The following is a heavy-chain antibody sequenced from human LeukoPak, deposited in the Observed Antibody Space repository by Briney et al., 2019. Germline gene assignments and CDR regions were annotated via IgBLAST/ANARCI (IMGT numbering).Heavy chain of an antibody. J-gene: IGHJ6*02. CDR2: IYTSGST. D-gene: IGHD3-22*01. CDR3: ARASASSGRGSTMIGVVNPYAMDV. CDR1: GGSISSGSYY. V-gene: IGHV4-61*02. Sequence: PSETLSLTCTVSGGSISSGSYYWSWIRQPAGKGLEWIGRIYTSGSTNYNPSLKSRVTISVDTSKNQFSLKVSSVTAADTAVYYCARASASSGRGSTMIGVVNPYAMDVWGQGTTVAVSS.